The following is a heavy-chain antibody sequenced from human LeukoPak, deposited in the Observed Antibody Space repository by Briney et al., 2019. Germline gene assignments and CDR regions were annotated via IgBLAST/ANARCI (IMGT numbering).Heavy chain of an antibody. J-gene: IGHJ4*02. CDR3: ARVILYYYDSSGYYLDY. V-gene: IGHV3-74*03. D-gene: IGHD3-22*01. Sequence: GGSLRLSCAASGFTFSTYLMHWVRQAPGKGLVWVSRINTDGSITTYADSVKGRFTISRDNAKNTLYLQMNSLRAEDTAVYYCARVILYYYDSSGYYLDYWGQGTLVTVSS. CDR1: GFTFSTYL. CDR2: INTDGSIT.